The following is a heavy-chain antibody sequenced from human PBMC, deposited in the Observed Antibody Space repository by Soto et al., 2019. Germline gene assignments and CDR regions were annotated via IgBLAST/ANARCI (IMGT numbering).Heavy chain of an antibody. D-gene: IGHD2-2*01. CDR3: ARGGLGVVVPAAISGWFDP. V-gene: IGHV1-3*01. CDR2: INAGNGNT. J-gene: IGHJ5*02. Sequence: ASVKVSCKASGYTFTSYAMHWVRQAPGQRLEWMGWINAGNGNTKYSQKFQGRVTITRDTSASTAYMELSSLRSEDTAVYYCARGGLGVVVPAAISGWFDPWGQGTLVTVSS. CDR1: GYTFTSYA.